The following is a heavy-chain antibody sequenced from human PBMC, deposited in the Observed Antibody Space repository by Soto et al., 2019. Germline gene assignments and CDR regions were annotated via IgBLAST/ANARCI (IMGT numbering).Heavy chain of an antibody. V-gene: IGHV2-5*02. J-gene: IGHJ4*02. Sequence: QITLKESGPTLVKYTQTLTQTCTFSGFSLSTSGVGVGWIRQPPGKALEWLALIYWDDDKRYSPSLKSRLTITMDTSKNQVVLTMTNMDPVDTATYYCAHRLGIAAAGHLDYWGQGTLVTVSS. CDR2: IYWDDDK. CDR3: AHRLGIAAAGHLDY. D-gene: IGHD6-13*01. CDR1: GFSLSTSGVG.